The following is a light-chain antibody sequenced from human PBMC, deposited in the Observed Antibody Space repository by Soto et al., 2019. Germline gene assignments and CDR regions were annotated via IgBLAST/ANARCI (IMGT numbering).Light chain of an antibody. CDR1: QSVSSN. CDR2: GVS. Sequence: ERIMTQSPATLSVSPGESATLSCRASQSVSSNLAWYQQKPGQAPRLLIYGVSTRATGIPARFSGSGSETKFTLTISSLQSEDFAGYYCQQYNNWPPLTFGGGTKVDIK. V-gene: IGKV3-15*01. J-gene: IGKJ4*01. CDR3: QQYNNWPPLT.